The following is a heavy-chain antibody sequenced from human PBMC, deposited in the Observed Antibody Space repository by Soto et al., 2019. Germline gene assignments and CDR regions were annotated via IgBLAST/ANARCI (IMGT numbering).Heavy chain of an antibody. D-gene: IGHD4-17*01. CDR2: ISATGGTT. V-gene: IGHV3-23*01. J-gene: IGHJ3*02. CDR3: AKDPNGDYVRGFAM. Sequence: EEQLLESGGGLVQPGGSLRLSCAASGFTFARYAMSWVRQAPGKGPEWVSGISATGGTTYYTDSVRGRFTISRDNSKATLSLQMNNLRAVDTALYYCAKDPNGDYVRGFAMWGQGTVVTVSS. CDR1: GFTFARYA.